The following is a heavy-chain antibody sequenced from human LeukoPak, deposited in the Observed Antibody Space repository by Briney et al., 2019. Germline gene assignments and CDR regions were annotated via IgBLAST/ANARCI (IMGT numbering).Heavy chain of an antibody. D-gene: IGHD5-18*01. CDR2: IIPIFGTA. CDR1: GGTFSSYA. V-gene: IGHV1-69*13. J-gene: IGHJ4*02. Sequence: ASVKVSCKASGGTFSSYAIIWVRQAPGQGLEWMGGIIPIFGTANYAQKFQGRVTITADESTSTAYMELSSLRSEDTAVYYCARCEYSYGCYFDYWGQGTLVTVSS. CDR3: ARCEYSYGCYFDY.